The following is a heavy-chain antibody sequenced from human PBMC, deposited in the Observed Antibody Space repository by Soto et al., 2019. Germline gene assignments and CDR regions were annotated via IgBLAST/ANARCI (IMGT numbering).Heavy chain of an antibody. J-gene: IGHJ3*02. CDR2: IIPILGIA. CDR1: GGTFSSYT. D-gene: IGHD1-26*01. V-gene: IGHV1-69*02. Sequence: QVQLVQSGAEVKKPGSSVKVSCKASGGTFSSYTISWVRQAPGQGLEWMGRIIPILGIANYAQKFQGRVTITADKSTSTAYMELSSRRSEDTAVYYCASPDAVGAMYLDGDAFDIWGQGTMVTVSS. CDR3: ASPDAVGAMYLDGDAFDI.